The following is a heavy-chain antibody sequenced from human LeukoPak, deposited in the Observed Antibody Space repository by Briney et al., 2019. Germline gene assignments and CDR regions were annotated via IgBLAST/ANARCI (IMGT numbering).Heavy chain of an antibody. CDR3: ARLSRYSYGPELRTKYYYYMDV. V-gene: IGHV1-69*05. CDR1: GGTFSSYA. CDR2: IIPIFGTA. J-gene: IGHJ6*03. Sequence: SVKVSCKASGGTFSSYAISWVRQAPGQGLEWMGGIIPIFGTANYAQKFQGRVTITTDESTSTAYMELSSLRSEDTAVYYCARLSRYSYGPELRTKYYYYMDVWGKGTTVIVSS. D-gene: IGHD5-18*01.